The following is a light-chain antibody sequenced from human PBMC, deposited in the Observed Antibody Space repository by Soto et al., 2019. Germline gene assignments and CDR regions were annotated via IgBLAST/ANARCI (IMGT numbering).Light chain of an antibody. CDR3: QQYGRSPWT. CDR1: QSVTTNQ. Sequence: EIVLAQSPDILSLSPGERATLSCRASQSVTTNQLAWYQQKPCQAPRLLIYDTSSRATGIADRFSGSGSGTDFTLTISRLEPEDFAVYYCQQYGRSPWTSGQGTKVDIK. J-gene: IGKJ1*01. V-gene: IGKV3-20*01. CDR2: DTS.